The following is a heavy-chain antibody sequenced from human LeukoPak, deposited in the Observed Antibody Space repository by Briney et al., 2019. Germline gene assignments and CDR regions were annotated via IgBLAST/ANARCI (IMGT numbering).Heavy chain of an antibody. CDR1: GGSFSGYY. V-gene: IGHV4-34*01. Sequence: TSETLSLTCAVYGGSFSGYYWSWIRQPPGKGLEWIGEINHSGSTNYNPSLKSRVTISVDTSKNQFSLKLSSVTAADTAVYYCARGGLLWFGELLPSQYNWFDPWGQGTLVTVSS. CDR2: INHSGST. J-gene: IGHJ5*02. D-gene: IGHD3-10*01. CDR3: ARGGLLWFGELLPSQYNWFDP.